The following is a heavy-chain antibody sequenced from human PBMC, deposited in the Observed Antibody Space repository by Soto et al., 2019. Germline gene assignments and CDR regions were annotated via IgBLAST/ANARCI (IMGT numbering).Heavy chain of an antibody. J-gene: IGHJ5*02. CDR1: GGSISSSSYY. CDR3: ARQQQLTITWFDP. Sequence: QLQLQESGPGLVKPSETLSLTCTVSGGSISSSSYYWGWIRQPPGKGLEWIGSIYYSGSTYYNPSLNSRVTISVDTSKNQFSLKLSSVTAADTAVYYCARQQQLTITWFDPWGQGTLVTVSS. CDR2: IYYSGST. D-gene: IGHD6-13*01. V-gene: IGHV4-39*01.